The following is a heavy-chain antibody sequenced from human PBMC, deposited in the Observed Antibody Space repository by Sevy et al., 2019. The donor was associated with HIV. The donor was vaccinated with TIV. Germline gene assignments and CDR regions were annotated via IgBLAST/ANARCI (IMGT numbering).Heavy chain of an antibody. D-gene: IGHD3-3*01. Sequence: GGSLRLSCAASGFTFSNYNINWVRQAPGNGLDWVASISSSSGFIYYADSVKGRFTISRDSFKNILYLQMDSLRVEDTAVYYCAKDILGWAFDYWGHGTLVTVSS. CDR1: GFTFSNYN. CDR3: AKDILGWAFDY. V-gene: IGHV3-21*04. CDR2: ISSSSGFI. J-gene: IGHJ4*01.